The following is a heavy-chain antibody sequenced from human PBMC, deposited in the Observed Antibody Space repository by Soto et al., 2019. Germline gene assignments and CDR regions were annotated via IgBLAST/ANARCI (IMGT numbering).Heavy chain of an antibody. D-gene: IGHD3-16*01. CDR3: ARDWVGGSWYFDL. CDR1: GGTFSSYA. V-gene: IGHV1-69*06. Sequence: QVQLVQSGAEVKKPGSSVKVSCKASGGTFSSYAISWVRQAPGQGLEWMGGIIPVYGAANSAQKLQGRVTITAYKTTTTAYMELISLTSEDTAVYYCARDWVGGSWYFDLWGRGPLVTVSS. J-gene: IGHJ2*01. CDR2: IIPVYGAA.